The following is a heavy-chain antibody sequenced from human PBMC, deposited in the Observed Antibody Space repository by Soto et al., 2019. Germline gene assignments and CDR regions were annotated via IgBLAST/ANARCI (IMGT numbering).Heavy chain of an antibody. V-gene: IGHV3-23*01. CDR2: ISGSGGSI. CDR1: GFTFSTYA. D-gene: IGHD1-1*01. Sequence: EVQLLESGGGLVQPGGSLRLSCAASGFTFSTYAMNWVRQAPGNGLECVSAISGSGGSIHYADSVKGRFTISRDNSKNTLYLQMNSLRDEDTAVYHCLKGYWKGDVWGQGTTVTVSS. J-gene: IGHJ6*02. CDR3: LKGYWKGDV.